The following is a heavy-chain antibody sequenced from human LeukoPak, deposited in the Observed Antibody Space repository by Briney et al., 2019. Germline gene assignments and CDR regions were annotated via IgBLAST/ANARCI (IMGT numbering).Heavy chain of an antibody. CDR3: AKTSQGHPPYYCSMDV. Sequence: GGSLRLSCAASGFTFSSYAMIWVRQAPGKGLEWVSAIGGSGTSTFYADSVKGQSTISRDNSKNTLYLQMNSLRAEDTAVYYCAKTSQGHPPYYCSMDVWGQGTTVTVSS. V-gene: IGHV3-23*01. J-gene: IGHJ6*02. CDR2: IGGSGTST. CDR1: GFTFSSYA.